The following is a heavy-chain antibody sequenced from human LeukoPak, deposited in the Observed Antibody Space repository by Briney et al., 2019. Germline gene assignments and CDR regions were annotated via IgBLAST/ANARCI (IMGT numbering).Heavy chain of an antibody. CDR2: VRSDGSHD. J-gene: IGHJ5*02. CDR3: AKTYYYDSSGYYYLGWFDP. CDR1: GFAFSTYG. Sequence: GGSLRLSCVASGFAFSTYGMHWVRQAPGKGLEWVAYVRSDGSHDSYADSVTGRFTISRDNSKNTLFLQMNSLRAEDTSMYYCAKTYYYDSSGYYYLGWFDPWGQGTLVTVSS. V-gene: IGHV3-30*02. D-gene: IGHD3-22*01.